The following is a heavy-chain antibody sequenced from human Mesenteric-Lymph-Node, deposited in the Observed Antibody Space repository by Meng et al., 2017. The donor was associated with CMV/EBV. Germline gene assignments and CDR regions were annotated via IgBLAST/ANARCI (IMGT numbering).Heavy chain of an antibody. CDR3: ARVTPAANWAGTFDI. D-gene: IGHD2-2*01. CDR1: GFTFSSYS. J-gene: IGHJ3*02. CDR2: TSASGGTI. V-gene: IGHV3-48*04. Sequence: GESLKISCAASGFTFSSYSMNWVRQAPGKGLEWVSYTSASGGTIHYADSVEGRFTISRDNARNSLYLLMNSLRAEDTAVYYCARVTPAANWAGTFDIWGQGTMVTVSS.